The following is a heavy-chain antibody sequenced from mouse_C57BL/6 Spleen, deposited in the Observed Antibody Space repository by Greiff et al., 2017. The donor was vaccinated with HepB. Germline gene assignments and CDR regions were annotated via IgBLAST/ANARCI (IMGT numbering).Heavy chain of an antibody. CDR3: ARSYYYGSSYFDY. CDR1: GFTFSDYG. D-gene: IGHD1-1*01. J-gene: IGHJ2*01. CDR2: ISSGSSTI. V-gene: IGHV5-17*01. Sequence: EVKLMESGGGLVKPGGSLKLSCAASGFTFSDYGMHWVRQAPEKGLEWVAYISSGSSTIYYADTVKGRFTISRDNAKNTLFLQMTSLRSEETAMYYCARSYYYGSSYFDYWGQGTTLTVSS.